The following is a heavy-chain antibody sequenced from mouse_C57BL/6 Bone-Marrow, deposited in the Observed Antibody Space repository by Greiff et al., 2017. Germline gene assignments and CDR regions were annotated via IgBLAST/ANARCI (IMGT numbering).Heavy chain of an antibody. CDR3: ASPYYSCFYARDY. D-gene: IGHD2-12*01. J-gene: IGHJ4*01. CDR1: GFNIKDYY. CDR2: IDPEDGET. V-gene: IGHV14-2*01. Sequence: VQLQQSGAELVKPGASVKLSCTASGFNIKDYYRHWVKQRTEQGLEWIGRIDPEDGETNYAPKFQGKATITADTSSNTAYMQLSSLTSEDTAVYYCASPYYSCFYARDYWGQGTSVTVSA.